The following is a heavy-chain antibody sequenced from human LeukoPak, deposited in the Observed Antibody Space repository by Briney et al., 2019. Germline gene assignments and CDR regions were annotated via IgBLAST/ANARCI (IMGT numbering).Heavy chain of an antibody. J-gene: IGHJ1*01. V-gene: IGHV3-21*04. CDR3: AKGVVVTAIPPFQH. Sequence: GGSLRLSCAASGFTFRSYSMNWVRQAPGKGLEWVSSISSSSSYIYYADLVKGRFTISRDNSKNTLYLQMNSLRAEDTAVYYCAKGVVVTAIPPFQHWGQGTLVTVSS. D-gene: IGHD2-21*02. CDR2: ISSSSSYI. CDR1: GFTFRSYS.